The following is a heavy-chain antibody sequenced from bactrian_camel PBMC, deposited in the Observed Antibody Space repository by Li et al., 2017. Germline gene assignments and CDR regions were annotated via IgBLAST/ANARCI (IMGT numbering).Heavy chain of an antibody. V-gene: IGHV3S63*01. CDR1: HLYIDSYC. J-gene: IGHJ6*01. CDR3: AADRYGGTWYPLCRARSADFGY. CDR2: IYTGSGNT. D-gene: IGHD6*01. Sequence: HVQLVESGGGSVQAGGALRLPCTTYHLYIDSYCMAFFREAPGHEREGVARIYTGSGNTYYADSVKGRFTISQDNAKNTVYLQMNSLKPEDTAMYYCAADRYGGTWYPLCRARSADFGYWGQGTQVTVS.